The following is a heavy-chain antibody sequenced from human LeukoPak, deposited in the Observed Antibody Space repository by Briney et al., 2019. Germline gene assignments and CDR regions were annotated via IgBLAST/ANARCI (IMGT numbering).Heavy chain of an antibody. D-gene: IGHD2-21*02. Sequence: PGGSLRLSCAGSGFTFSSYSMTWVRQAPGRGLEWVSSITSSSNYMYYADSLKGRFTISRDNAKSSLCLQMNSLRAEDTAVYYCAKSQSGDFPNWDYWGQGTLVTVSS. CDR2: ITSSSNYM. CDR1: GFTFSSYS. CDR3: AKSQSGDFPNWDY. J-gene: IGHJ4*02. V-gene: IGHV3-21*01.